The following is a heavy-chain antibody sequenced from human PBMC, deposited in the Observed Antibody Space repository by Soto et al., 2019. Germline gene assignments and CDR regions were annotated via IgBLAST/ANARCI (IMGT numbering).Heavy chain of an antibody. J-gene: IGHJ5*02. CDR1: GGTFSSYA. Sequence: QVQLVQSGAEVKKPGSSVKVSCKASGGTFSSYAISWVRQAPGQGLEWMGGIIPIFGTANYAQKFQGRVTITADESTSTAYMELSSLRSEDTAVYYCARDLDSAIVCITISHWFDPWGQGTLVTVSS. CDR3: ARDLDSAIVCITISHWFDP. D-gene: IGHD3-3*01. V-gene: IGHV1-69*01. CDR2: IIPIFGTA.